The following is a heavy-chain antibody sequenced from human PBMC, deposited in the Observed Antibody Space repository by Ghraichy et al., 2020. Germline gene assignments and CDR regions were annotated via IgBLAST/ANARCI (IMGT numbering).Heavy chain of an antibody. Sequence: SETLSLTCTVSGGSVSSGSYYWSWIRQPPGKGLEWIGYIYYSGSTNYNPSLKSRVTISVDTSKNQFSLKLSSVTAADTAVYYCATGIGYSYGSVALGAAEFDPWGQGTLVTVSS. CDR3: ATGIGYSYGSVALGAAEFDP. D-gene: IGHD5-18*01. CDR2: IYYSGST. J-gene: IGHJ5*02. CDR1: GGSVSSGSYY. V-gene: IGHV4-61*01.